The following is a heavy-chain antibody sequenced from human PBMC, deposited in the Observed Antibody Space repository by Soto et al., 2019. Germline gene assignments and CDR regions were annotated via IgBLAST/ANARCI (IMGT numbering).Heavy chain of an antibody. Sequence: SETLSLTCTVSGGSISSGGYYWSWIRQHPGKGLEWIGYIYYSGSTYYNPSLKSRVTISVDTSKNQFSLKLSSVTAADTAVYYCARGLSLTGDRGAFDIWGQGTMVTVSS. CDR3: ARGLSLTGDRGAFDI. D-gene: IGHD7-27*01. CDR2: IYYSGST. V-gene: IGHV4-31*03. CDR1: GGSISSGGYY. J-gene: IGHJ3*02.